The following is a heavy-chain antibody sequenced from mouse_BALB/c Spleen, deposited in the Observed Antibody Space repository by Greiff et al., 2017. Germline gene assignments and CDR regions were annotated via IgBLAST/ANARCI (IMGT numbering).Heavy chain of an antibody. Sequence: EVQLQESGAELVKPGASVKLSCTASGFNIKDTYMHWVKQRPEQGLEWIGRIDPANGNTKYDPKFQGKATITADTSSNTAYLQLSSLTSEDTAVYYCATDYYYGSSFYFDYWGQGTTLTVSS. J-gene: IGHJ2*01. D-gene: IGHD1-1*01. CDR1: GFNIKDTY. CDR2: IDPANGNT. CDR3: ATDYYYGSSFYFDY. V-gene: IGHV14-3*02.